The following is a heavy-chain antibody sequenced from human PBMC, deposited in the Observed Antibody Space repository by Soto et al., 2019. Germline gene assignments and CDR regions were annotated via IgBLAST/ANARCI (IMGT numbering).Heavy chain of an antibody. CDR1: GGTFSSYT. CDR2: IIPILDIA. D-gene: IGHD1-26*01. Sequence: SVKVSCKASGGTFSSYTISWVRQAPGQGLEWMGRIIPILDIANYAQKFQGRVTITADKSTSTAYMELSSLRSEDTAVYYCAREGSSYGMDVWGQGTTVTVSS. J-gene: IGHJ6*02. CDR3: AREGSSYGMDV. V-gene: IGHV1-69*04.